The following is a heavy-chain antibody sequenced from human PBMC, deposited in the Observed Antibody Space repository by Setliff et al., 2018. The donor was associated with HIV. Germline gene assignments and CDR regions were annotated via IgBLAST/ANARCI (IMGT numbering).Heavy chain of an antibody. D-gene: IGHD3-10*01. Sequence: SETLSLTCTVAGGSLSNYYWSWIRQSPGKGPEWIGYIYASRSTNHNPSVTSRVTISVDASKNQFFLQLISVTAADTAVYYCARQGGYNSPLMVWGQGKLVTVS. CDR1: GGSLSNYY. CDR2: IYASRST. CDR3: ARQGGYNSPLMV. J-gene: IGHJ4*02. V-gene: IGHV4-4*09.